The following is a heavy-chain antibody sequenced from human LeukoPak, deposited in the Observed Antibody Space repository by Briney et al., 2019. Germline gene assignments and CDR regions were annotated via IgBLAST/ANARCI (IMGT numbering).Heavy chain of an antibody. V-gene: IGHV3-20*04. D-gene: IGHD1-26*01. CDR3: ARDPGATAVHAFDI. J-gene: IGHJ3*02. Sequence: PGGSLRLSCAASGFTFDDYGMSWVRQAPGKGLEWVSGINWNGGSTGYADSVKGRFTISRDNAKNSLYLQMNGMITEDTALNYCARDPGATAVHAFDIWGQGTMVTVSS. CDR2: INWNGGST. CDR1: GFTFDDYG.